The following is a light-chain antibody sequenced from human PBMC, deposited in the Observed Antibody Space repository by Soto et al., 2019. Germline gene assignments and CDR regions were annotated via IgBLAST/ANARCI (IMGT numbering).Light chain of an antibody. CDR3: QQYDSWPPIT. J-gene: IGKJ5*01. CDR1: QSVSTN. Sequence: EIVMTQSPATLSVSLGERATLSCRASQSVSTNLAWYQQKPAQAPRLLIYGASTRATGIPARFSGSGSGTEFTLTISSLQSEAFEVYYCQQYDSWPPITFGQGTRLEIK. CDR2: GAS. V-gene: IGKV3-15*01.